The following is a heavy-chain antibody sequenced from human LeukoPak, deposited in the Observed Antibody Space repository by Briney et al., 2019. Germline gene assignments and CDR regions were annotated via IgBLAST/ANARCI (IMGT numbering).Heavy chain of an antibody. CDR2: IYSGGST. V-gene: IGHV3-66*01. D-gene: IGHD6-6*01. CDR3: ARDARGRAARFDY. Sequence: GGSLRLSCAASGFTVSSNYMSWVRQAPGKGLEWVSVIYSGGSTYYADSVKGRFTISRDNSKNTLYLQMNSLRAEDTAVYYCARDARGRAARFDYWGQGTLVTVSS. J-gene: IGHJ4*02. CDR1: GFTVSSNY.